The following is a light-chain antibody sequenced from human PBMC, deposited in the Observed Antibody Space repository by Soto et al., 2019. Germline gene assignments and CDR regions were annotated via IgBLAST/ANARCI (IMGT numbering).Light chain of an antibody. V-gene: IGLV2-11*01. CDR1: TSDVGGYNY. CDR2: DVN. CDR3: CSYAGSYTLGV. Sequence: QSALTQPRSVSGSPGQSVTISCTGTTSDVGGYNYVSWYQPHPGKAPKLMIYDVNKRPSGVPDRFSGSKSGNTASLTISGLQAEDEADYYCCSYAGSYTLGVFGGGTQLTVL. J-gene: IGLJ7*01.